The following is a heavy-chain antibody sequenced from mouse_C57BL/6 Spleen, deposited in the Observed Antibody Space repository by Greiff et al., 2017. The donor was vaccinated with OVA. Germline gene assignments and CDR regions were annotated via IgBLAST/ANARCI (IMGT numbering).Heavy chain of an antibody. CDR2: IYPGSGST. V-gene: IGHV1-55*01. CDR3: ARSSNYVDWYFAD. J-gene: IGHJ1*03. D-gene: IGHD2-5*01. Sequence: QVQLQQPGAELVKPGASVTMSCKASGYTFTSYWITWVKQRPGQGLEWIGDIYPGSGSTNYTAKFKSKATLTADTSSSTAYMQHSRLTSEDSEVYDCARSSNYVDWYFADWGTGTTVTVSS. CDR1: GYTFTSYW.